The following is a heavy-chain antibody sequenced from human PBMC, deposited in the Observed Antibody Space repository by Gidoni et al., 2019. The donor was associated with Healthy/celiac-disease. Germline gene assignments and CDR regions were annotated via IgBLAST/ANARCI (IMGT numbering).Heavy chain of an antibody. J-gene: IGHJ3*02. D-gene: IGHD2-15*01. CDR3: ARDGAPRWYCSGGSCPGAFDI. CDR2: INPSGGST. Sequence: QVQLVQSGAEVKTPGASVKVSCKASGYTFTSYYMHWVRQAPGQGLEWMGIINPSGGSTSYAQKFQGRVTMTRDTSTSTVYMELSSLRSEDTAVYYCARDGAPRWYCSGGSCPGAFDIWGQGTMVTVSS. CDR1: GYTFTSYY. V-gene: IGHV1-46*01.